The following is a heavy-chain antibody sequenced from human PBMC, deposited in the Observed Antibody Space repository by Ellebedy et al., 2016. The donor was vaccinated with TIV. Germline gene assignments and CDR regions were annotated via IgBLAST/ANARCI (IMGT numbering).Heavy chain of an antibody. D-gene: IGHD3-10*01. J-gene: IGHJ5*02. CDR1: GGSIDSSSNY. Sequence: GSLRLSCTVSGGSIDSSSNYWGWIRQPPGKGLEWIGSVYYTGSTYYNPSLKSRVTISVDTSKSQFSLKLNSVTAADTAVYYCARWFGELLYVRWFDPWGQGTLVTVSS. CDR2: VYYTGST. V-gene: IGHV4-39*01. CDR3: ARWFGELLYVRWFDP.